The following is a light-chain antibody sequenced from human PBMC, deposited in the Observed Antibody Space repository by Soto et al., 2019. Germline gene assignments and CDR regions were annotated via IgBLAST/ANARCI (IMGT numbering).Light chain of an antibody. J-gene: IGLJ6*01. V-gene: IGLV2-14*03. CDR3: NSFARGRSYV. CDR2: EVP. CDR1: SSEIRASHL. Sequence: SALTQPASVSGSPGQSITISCSGTSSEIRASHLVSRYQQHPARPPKLIIYEVPHRFPGLYYRFSGSKSATTASLTISGLQAEDEGDYYCNSFARGRSYVFGSGTKVTVL.